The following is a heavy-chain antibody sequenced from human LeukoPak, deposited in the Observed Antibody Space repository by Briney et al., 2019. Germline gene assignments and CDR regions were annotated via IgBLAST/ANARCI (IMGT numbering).Heavy chain of an antibody. Sequence: ASVKVSCKASGYTFTGYYMHWVRQAPGQGLEWMGWINPNSGGTNYAQKFQGRVTMTRDTSISTAYMELSRLRSEDTAVYYCASPEYSGSYYHYFDYWGQGTLVTVSS. CDR1: GYTFTGYY. V-gene: IGHV1-2*02. CDR2: INPNSGGT. D-gene: IGHD1-26*01. CDR3: ASPEYSGSYYHYFDY. J-gene: IGHJ4*02.